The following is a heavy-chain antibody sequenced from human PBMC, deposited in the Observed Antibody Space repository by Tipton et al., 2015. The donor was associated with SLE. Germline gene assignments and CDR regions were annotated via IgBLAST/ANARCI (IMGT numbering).Heavy chain of an antibody. CDR2: INHSGVT. CDR3: ARHYYYYYMDV. Sequence: GLVKPSETLSLTCAVYGGSFSGYYWSWIRQPPGKGLEWIGKINHSGVTNYNPSLKSRVTISVDTSKNQFSLKLSSVTAADTAVYYCARHYYYYYMDVWGTGTTVTVSS. J-gene: IGHJ6*03. V-gene: IGHV4-34*01. CDR1: GGSFSGYY.